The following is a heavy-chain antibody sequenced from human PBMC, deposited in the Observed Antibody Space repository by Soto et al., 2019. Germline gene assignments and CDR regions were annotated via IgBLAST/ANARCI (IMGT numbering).Heavy chain of an antibody. D-gene: IGHD3-10*01. Sequence: SETLSLTCGVYGGYYDNYFWSWIRQTPGRGLEWIGEIKENRDASYNPSLKIQVTISLDTSRKQISLKLTSVTAADAALYYVVRGIDSGSGSFYLWGQGTPVTVSS. V-gene: IGHV4-34*01. J-gene: IGHJ1*01. CDR2: IKENRDA. CDR3: VRGIDSGSGSFYL. CDR1: GGYYDNYF.